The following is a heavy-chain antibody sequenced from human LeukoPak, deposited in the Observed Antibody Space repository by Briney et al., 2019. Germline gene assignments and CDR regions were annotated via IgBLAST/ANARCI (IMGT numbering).Heavy chain of an antibody. D-gene: IGHD2-2*01. CDR1: GGSISSSSYY. CDR2: IYYSGST. J-gene: IGHJ6*03. CDR3: ARIKCSSTSCYSYYYYYMDV. V-gene: IGHV4-39*07. Sequence: PSETLSLTCTVSGGSISSSSYYWGWIRQPPGKGLEWIGSIYYSGSTYYNPSLKSRVTISVDTSKNQFSLKLSSVTAADTAVYYCARIKCSSTSCYSYYYYYMDVWGKGTTVTVSS.